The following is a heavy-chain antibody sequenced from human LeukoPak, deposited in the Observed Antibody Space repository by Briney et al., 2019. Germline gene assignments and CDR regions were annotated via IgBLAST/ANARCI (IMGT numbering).Heavy chain of an antibody. Sequence: PGGSLRLSCAASGFTFSSYWMSWVRQAPGKGREGVANIKQEGSEKYYGDSVKGRFTISRDNAKNSLYLQMNSLSAEDTAVYYCARDLWFGELLADYWGQGTLVTVSS. CDR3: ARDLWFGELLADY. J-gene: IGHJ4*02. CDR1: GFTFSSYW. V-gene: IGHV3-7*01. CDR2: IKQEGSEK. D-gene: IGHD3-10*01.